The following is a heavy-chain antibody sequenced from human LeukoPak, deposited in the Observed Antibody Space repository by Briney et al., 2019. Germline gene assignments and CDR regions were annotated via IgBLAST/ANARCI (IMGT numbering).Heavy chain of an antibody. CDR1: GGSISTYY. Sequence: PSETLSLTCTVSGGSISTYYWSWIRQPPGKGLERIGYISYTGSTNYSPSLKSRVTISVDTSKNQFSLKLSSVTAADTAVYYCARGGAGNYFNCFDPWGQGTLVTVSS. V-gene: IGHV4-59*01. D-gene: IGHD3-10*01. CDR3: ARGGAGNYFNCFDP. CDR2: ISYTGST. J-gene: IGHJ5*02.